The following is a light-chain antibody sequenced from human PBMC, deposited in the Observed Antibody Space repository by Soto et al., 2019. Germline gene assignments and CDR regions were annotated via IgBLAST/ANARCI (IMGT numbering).Light chain of an antibody. V-gene: IGKV3-20*01. Sequence: EIVLTQSPGTLSLSPGERATLSCRASQSVSNYLAWYQRKPGQAPRLLIYGASSRDTGIPDGFSGSGSGTDSPITISRVEPEVYAVYYCQQYGGSPQTFGQGTKVEIK. J-gene: IGKJ1*01. CDR2: GAS. CDR1: QSVSNY. CDR3: QQYGGSPQT.